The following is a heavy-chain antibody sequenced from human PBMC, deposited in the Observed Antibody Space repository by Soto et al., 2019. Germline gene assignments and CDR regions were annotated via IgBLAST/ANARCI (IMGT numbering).Heavy chain of an antibody. J-gene: IGHJ6*02. D-gene: IGHD1-1*01. CDR3: ARDHWTPPPPLYGMDV. CDR2: INPIVGST. Sequence: ASVKVSCKASGYTFIHWVRQAPGQGLEWMGIINPIVGSTTYAQRFQGRVTMTRDTSTSTVYMELSSLRSEDTALYYCARDHWTPPPPLYGMDVWGQGTTVTVSS. V-gene: IGHV1-46*01. CDR1: GYTF.